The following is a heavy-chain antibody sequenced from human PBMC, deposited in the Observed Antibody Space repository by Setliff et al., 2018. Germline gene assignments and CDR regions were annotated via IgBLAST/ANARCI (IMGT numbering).Heavy chain of an antibody. J-gene: IGHJ4*02. V-gene: IGHV4-39*07. Sequence: PSETLSLTCTVSGGSISSSSYYWGWIRQPPGKGLEWIGEINHSGSTNYNPSLKSRVTISVDTSKNQFSLKLSSVTAADTAVYYCAREKGPYYDSSGYYPYFDYWGQGTLVTVSS. CDR2: INHSGST. CDR1: GGSISSSSYY. D-gene: IGHD3-22*01. CDR3: AREKGPYYDSSGYYPYFDY.